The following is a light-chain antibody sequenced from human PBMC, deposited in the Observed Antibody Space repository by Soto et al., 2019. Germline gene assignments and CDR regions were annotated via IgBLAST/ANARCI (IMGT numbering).Light chain of an antibody. Sequence: QLVLTQPPSASGTPGQRVTISCSGSNSNIGSNTVNWYQQLPGTAPKLLIYSNYQRPSGVPDRFSGSNSGTSASLAISGLQSEDEADYFCAAWDDSLTGNWVFGGGTKLTVL. V-gene: IGLV1-44*01. CDR3: AAWDDSLTGNWV. CDR2: SNY. CDR1: NSNIGSNT. J-gene: IGLJ3*02.